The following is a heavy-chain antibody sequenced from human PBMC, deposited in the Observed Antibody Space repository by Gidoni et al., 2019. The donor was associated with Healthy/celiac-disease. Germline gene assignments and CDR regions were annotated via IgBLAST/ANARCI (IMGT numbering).Heavy chain of an antibody. Sequence: QVQLQESGPGLVKPSETLSLTCAVSGYSISSGYYWGWIRQPPGKGLEWIGSIYHSGSTYYNPSLKSRVTISVDTSKNQFSLKLSSVTAADTAVYYCAREDAYYYDSSGYLLGIWGQGTLVTVSS. J-gene: IGHJ4*02. CDR2: IYHSGST. V-gene: IGHV4-38-2*02. CDR1: GYSISSGYY. D-gene: IGHD3-22*01. CDR3: AREDAYYYDSSGYLLGI.